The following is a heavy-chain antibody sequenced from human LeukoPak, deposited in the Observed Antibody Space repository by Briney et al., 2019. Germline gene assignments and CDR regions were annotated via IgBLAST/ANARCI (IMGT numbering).Heavy chain of an antibody. V-gene: IGHV4-34*01. J-gene: IGHJ4*02. D-gene: IGHD3-3*01. CDR3: ARGRSRDFWSGYYTPKQFYFDY. CDR2: INHSGGT. Sequence: SETLSLTCAVYGGSFSGYYWSWIRQPPGKGLKWIGEINHSGGTNYNPSLKSRVTISVDTSKNQFSLKLSSVTAADTAVYYCARGRSRDFWSGYYTPKQFYFDYWGQGTLVTVSS. CDR1: GGSFSGYY.